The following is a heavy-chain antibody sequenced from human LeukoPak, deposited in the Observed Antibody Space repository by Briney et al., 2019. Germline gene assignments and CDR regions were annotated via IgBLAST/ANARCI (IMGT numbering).Heavy chain of an antibody. CDR3: ASTRGRYSYGYGLGDY. Sequence: GGSLRLSCAASGFTFSSFAMSWVRQAPGKGLEWVSGISGSGGGTYYADSVKGRFTISRDNSKNTLYLQMNSLRAEDTAVYYCASTRGRYSYGYGLGDYWGQGTLVTVSS. D-gene: IGHD5-18*01. CDR1: GFTFSSFA. CDR2: ISGSGGGT. V-gene: IGHV3-23*01. J-gene: IGHJ4*02.